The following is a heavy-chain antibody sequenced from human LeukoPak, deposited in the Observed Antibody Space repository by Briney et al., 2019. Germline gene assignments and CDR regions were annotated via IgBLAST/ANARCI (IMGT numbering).Heavy chain of an antibody. Sequence: GGSLRLSCAAPGFRFRSYWMPWVRQAPGKGLVLVSSINSDESSTIYADSVKGRFAISRDNAKNTLYLQMNSLRAEDTAVYYCARDRYALDIWGQGTMVTVS. D-gene: IGHD3-16*02. CDR2: INSDESST. J-gene: IGHJ3*02. V-gene: IGHV3-74*01. CDR3: ARDRYALDI. CDR1: GFRFRSYW.